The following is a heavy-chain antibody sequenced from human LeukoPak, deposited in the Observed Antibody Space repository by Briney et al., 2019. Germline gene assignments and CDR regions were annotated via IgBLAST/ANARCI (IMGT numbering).Heavy chain of an antibody. J-gene: IGHJ4*02. CDR1: GFTFSSYG. Sequence: GGSLRLSCAASGFTFSSYGMHWVRQAPGKGLEWVAFIRYDGSNKYYADSVKGRFTISRDNSKNTLYLQMNSLRAEDTAVYYCAKGTGRDGYNGFDYWGQGTLVTVSS. V-gene: IGHV3-30*02. CDR2: IRYDGSNK. D-gene: IGHD5-24*01. CDR3: AKGTGRDGYNGFDY.